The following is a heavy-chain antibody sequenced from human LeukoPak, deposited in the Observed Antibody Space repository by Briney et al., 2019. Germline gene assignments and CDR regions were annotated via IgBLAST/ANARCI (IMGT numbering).Heavy chain of an antibody. V-gene: IGHV1-2*02. CDR3: ARWMATVTTPDY. D-gene: IGHD4-11*01. J-gene: IGHJ4*02. CDR1: GYTVTRYD. Sequence: ASVKVSCKASGYTVTRYDINWVREAPGKGLEWMGWINPNSGGTNYAQKFQGRVTMTRDTSISTAYMELSRLRSDDTAVYYCARWMATVTTPDYWGQGTLVTVSS. CDR2: INPNSGGT.